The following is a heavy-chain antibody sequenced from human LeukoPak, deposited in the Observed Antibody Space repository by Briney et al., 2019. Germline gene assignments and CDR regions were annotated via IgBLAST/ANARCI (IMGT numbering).Heavy chain of an antibody. CDR2: IGGSGGDT. D-gene: IGHD2-2*01. CDR1: GFTFSSYG. Sequence: PGGTLRLSCAASGFTFSSYGMSWVRQAPGKGLEWVSVIGGSGGDTYYADSVKGRFTISRDNSKNRLYLRVNSLRAEDTALYYCAKDFVVVPGLVNYFDSWGQGTLVTVSS. V-gene: IGHV3-23*01. J-gene: IGHJ4*02. CDR3: AKDFVVVPGLVNYFDS.